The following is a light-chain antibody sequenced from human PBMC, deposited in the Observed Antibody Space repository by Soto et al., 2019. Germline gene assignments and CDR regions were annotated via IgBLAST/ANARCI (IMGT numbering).Light chain of an antibody. CDR1: QYIGRY. CDR3: LQDYNFPHT. J-gene: IGKJ4*01. V-gene: IGKV1-6*01. CDR2: AAS. Sequence: IHVTQNPSTLSGSVGDRVTITCRAGQYIGRYLNWYQQKPGKAPKLLIYAASSLHSGVPSRFSGSGSGTDFTLTIISLQPEDFATYYCLQDYNFPHTFGGVTKVDIK.